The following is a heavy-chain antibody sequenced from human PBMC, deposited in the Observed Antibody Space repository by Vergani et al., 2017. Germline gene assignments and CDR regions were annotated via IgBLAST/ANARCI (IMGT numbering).Heavy chain of an antibody. V-gene: IGHV3-15*01. Sequence: EVQLVESGGGLVKPGGSLRLSCAASGFTFSNAWMSWVRQAPGKGLEWVGRIKSKTDGGTTDYAAPVKGRFTISRDDSKNTLYLQMNSLKTEDTAVYYCTTESSSGSYYLSYYGMDVWGQGTTVTVSS. CDR2: IKSKTDGGTT. J-gene: IGHJ6*02. D-gene: IGHD1-26*01. CDR3: TTESSSGSYYLSYYGMDV. CDR1: GFTFSNAW.